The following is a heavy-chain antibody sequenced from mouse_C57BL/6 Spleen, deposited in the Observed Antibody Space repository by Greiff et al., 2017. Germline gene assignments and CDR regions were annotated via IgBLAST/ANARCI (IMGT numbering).Heavy chain of an antibody. CDR1: GYTFTSYW. CDR2: INPSNGGT. Sequence: QVQLKQPGTELVKPGASVKLSCKASGYTFTSYWMHWVKQRPGQGLEWIGNINPSNGGTNYNEKFKSKATLTVDKSSSTAYMQLSSLTSEDSAVYYCARSPSYYDYEEGYYAMDYWGQGTSVTVSS. V-gene: IGHV1-53*01. CDR3: ARSPSYYDYEEGYYAMDY. D-gene: IGHD2-4*01. J-gene: IGHJ4*01.